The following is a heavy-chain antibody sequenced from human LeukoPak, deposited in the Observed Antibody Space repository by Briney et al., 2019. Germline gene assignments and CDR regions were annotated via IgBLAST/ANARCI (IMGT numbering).Heavy chain of an antibody. CDR2: ISAYNGNT. CDR3: AGTYCDGDCQGGAFDI. CDR1: GYTFTSYG. D-gene: IGHD2-21*02. V-gene: IGHV1-18*01. Sequence: ASVKVSCKASGYTFTSYGISWVRQAPGQGLEWMGWISAYNGNTNYAQKLQGRVTMTTDTSTSTAYMELRSLRSDDTAVYYCAGTYCDGDCQGGAFDIWGQGTMVTVSS. J-gene: IGHJ3*02.